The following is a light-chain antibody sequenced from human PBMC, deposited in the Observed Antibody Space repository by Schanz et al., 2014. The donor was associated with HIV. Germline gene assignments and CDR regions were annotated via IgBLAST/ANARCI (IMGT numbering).Light chain of an antibody. CDR2: AAS. J-gene: IGKJ2*01. CDR1: QDISSY. V-gene: IGKV1-9*01. Sequence: DIQMTQSPSSLSASVGDRVTITCQASQDISSYLAWYQQKPGKAPELLIYAASTLQSGVPSRFSGSGSGTDFTLTISSLQPEDFATYYCLQYNDDVYTFGQGTKLEI. CDR3: LQYNDDVYT.